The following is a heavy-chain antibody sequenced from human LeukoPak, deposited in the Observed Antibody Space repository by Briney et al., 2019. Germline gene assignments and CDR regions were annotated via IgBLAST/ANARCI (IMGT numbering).Heavy chain of an antibody. V-gene: IGHV4-34*01. CDR3: ARVGGYCSSTSCYSSPRRYGMDV. J-gene: IGHJ6*02. CDR1: GGSFSGYY. D-gene: IGHD2-2*01. CDR2: INHSGST. Sequence: PSETLSLTCAVYGGSFSGYYWSWIRQPPGKGLEWIGEINHSGSTNYNPSLKSRVTISVDTSKNQFSLKLSSMTAADTAVYYCARVGGYCSSTSCYSSPRRYGMDVWGQGTTVTVSS.